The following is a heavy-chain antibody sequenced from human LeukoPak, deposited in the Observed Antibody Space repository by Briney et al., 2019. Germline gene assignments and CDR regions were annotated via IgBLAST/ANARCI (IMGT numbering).Heavy chain of an antibody. CDR3: ASLRSGSGTFYNDY. J-gene: IGHJ4*02. CDR2: ISYDGSDK. V-gene: IGHV3-30*03. CDR1: GFTFRNYG. Sequence: GGSLRLSCAASGFTFRNYGMQWVRQTPGKGLEWVTLISYDGSDKYYADSVKGLFSISRDNSKNTLYLQMNSLRAEDTAVYYCASLRSGSGTFYNDYWGQGTLVTVSS. D-gene: IGHD3-10*01.